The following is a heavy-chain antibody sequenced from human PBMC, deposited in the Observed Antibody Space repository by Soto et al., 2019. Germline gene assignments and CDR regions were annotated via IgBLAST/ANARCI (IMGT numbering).Heavy chain of an antibody. CDR1: GGSINSNY. J-gene: IGHJ3*02. Sequence: QVQLQESGPGLVKPSETLSLTCTVSGGSINSNYWSWIRQPPGKGLEWIGYIYYSGSTNYNPSLKSRVTISVETSKNQFSLKLRSVTAADTAVYYCARTWLQLRGDAFDIWGQGTMVTVSS. CDR2: IYYSGST. CDR3: ARTWLQLRGDAFDI. D-gene: IGHD5-12*01. V-gene: IGHV4-59*01.